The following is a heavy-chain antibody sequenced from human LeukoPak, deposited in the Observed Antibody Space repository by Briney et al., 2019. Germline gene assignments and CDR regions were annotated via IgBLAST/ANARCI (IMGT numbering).Heavy chain of an antibody. CDR2: ISVSGNT. D-gene: IGHD2-2*03. CDR1: GFTLSSYA. CDR3: ARGGYCSSTSCPIPYYYYYYMDV. V-gene: IGHV3-23*01. J-gene: IGHJ6*03. Sequence: GGSLRLSCAASGFTLSSYAMSWVRQGPGKGLEWVSAISVSGNTYHADSVKGRFTISRDSSKNTLYLQMNSLRAGDAAVYYCARGGYCSSTSCPIPYYYYYYMDVWGKGTTVTVSS.